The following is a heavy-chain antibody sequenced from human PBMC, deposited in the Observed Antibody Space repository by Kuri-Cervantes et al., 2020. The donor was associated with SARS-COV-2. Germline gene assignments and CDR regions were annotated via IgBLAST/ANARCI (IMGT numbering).Heavy chain of an antibody. D-gene: IGHD3-22*01. Sequence: SVKVSCKASGGTFSSYAITWVRQAPGQGLEWMGGIIHIFGTANYAQKFQGRVTITADESTSTAYMELSSLGSEDTAVYYCARERYYYDSSGYDFDYWGQGTLVTVSS. J-gene: IGHJ4*02. CDR3: ARERYYYDSSGYDFDY. V-gene: IGHV1-69*13. CDR1: GGTFSSYA. CDR2: IIHIFGTA.